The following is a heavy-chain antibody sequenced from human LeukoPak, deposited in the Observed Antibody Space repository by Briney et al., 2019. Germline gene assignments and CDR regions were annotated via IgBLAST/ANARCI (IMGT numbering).Heavy chain of an antibody. CDR2: ISAYNGNT. CDR1: GYTFTSYG. Sequence: GASVKVSCKASGYTFTSYGISWVRQAPGQGLEWMGWISAYNGNTNYAQKLQGRVTMTTDTSTSTAYMELRSLRSDDTAVYYCARVPICSSTSCNEDYWGQGTLVTVSS. V-gene: IGHV1-18*01. CDR3: ARVPICSSTSCNEDY. J-gene: IGHJ4*02. D-gene: IGHD2-2*01.